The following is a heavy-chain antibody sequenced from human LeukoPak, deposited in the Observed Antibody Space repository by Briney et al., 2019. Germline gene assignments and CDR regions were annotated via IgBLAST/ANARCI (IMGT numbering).Heavy chain of an antibody. CDR2: INAGNGNT. J-gene: IGHJ4*02. CDR1: GYTFTSYA. V-gene: IGHV1-3*01. CDR3: ATDKRGGLYYFDY. D-gene: IGHD3-16*01. Sequence: GASVKVSCKASGYTFTSYAMHWVRQAPGQRLEWMGWINAGNGNTKYSQKFQGRVTITRDTSASTAYMELSSLRSEDTAVYYCATDKRGGLYYFDYWGQGTLVTVSS.